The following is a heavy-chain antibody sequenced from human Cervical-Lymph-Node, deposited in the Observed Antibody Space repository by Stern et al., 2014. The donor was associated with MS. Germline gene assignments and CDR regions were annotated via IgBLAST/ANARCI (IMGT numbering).Heavy chain of an antibody. CDR3: ATHGGSSFQMDV. V-gene: IGHV1-2*06. CDR1: GYSFTDFN. J-gene: IGHJ6*02. Sequence: QVQLVESGAEVKKPGASVKVSCTASGYSFTDFNTHWVRQAPGQGLEWMGRISPHTGGARYAEKFQGRVTMTRDTSITTAYMELDRLTSDDTAVYYCATHGGSSFQMDVWGQGTTVTVSS. CDR2: ISPHTGGA. D-gene: IGHD6-13*01.